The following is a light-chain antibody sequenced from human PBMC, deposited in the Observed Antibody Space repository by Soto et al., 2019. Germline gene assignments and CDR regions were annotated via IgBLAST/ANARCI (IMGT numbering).Light chain of an antibody. J-gene: IGKJ5*01. CDR1: QSVSSN. V-gene: IGKV3-15*01. CDR3: QQYNNWPPIT. Sequence: EIVMTQSPATLSVSPGERATLSCRASQSVSSNLAWYQQKPGQAPRLLIYGASTRATGIPARFSGSGSGTEFALTTSSMKSEAFAVYYCQQYNNWPPITFGQGTRLENK. CDR2: GAS.